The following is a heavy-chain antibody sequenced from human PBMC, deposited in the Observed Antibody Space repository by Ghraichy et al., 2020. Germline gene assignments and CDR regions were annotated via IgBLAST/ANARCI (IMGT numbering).Heavy chain of an antibody. Sequence: GGSLRLSCAASGVPLRSYAMSWVRQAPGKGLEWVSAISGSGGTTHYADSVKGRFSISRDNSKNTLYLQMSSLGADDTAVYYCASHAYRHFDYWGQGTLVTVSS. CDR1: GVPLRSYA. CDR2: ISGSGGTT. D-gene: IGHD3-16*01. J-gene: IGHJ4*02. V-gene: IGHV3-23*01. CDR3: ASHAYRHFDY.